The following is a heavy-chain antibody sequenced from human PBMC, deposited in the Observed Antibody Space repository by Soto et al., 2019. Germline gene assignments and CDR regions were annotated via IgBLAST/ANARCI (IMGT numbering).Heavy chain of an antibody. V-gene: IGHV1-69*12. J-gene: IGHJ6*02. CDR3: ARGVDTAMDTHDNYYGMDV. CDR1: GGTFSSYA. D-gene: IGHD5-18*01. CDR2: LIPIFGTA. Sequence: QVQLVQSGAGVKKPGSSVKVSCKASGGTFSSYAISWVRQSPGQGLEWMGGLIPIFGTANYAQKFKGRVTITADESTSTAYMDLSSLRSEDKAVYYCARGVDTAMDTHDNYYGMDVWGQVTTVTVSS.